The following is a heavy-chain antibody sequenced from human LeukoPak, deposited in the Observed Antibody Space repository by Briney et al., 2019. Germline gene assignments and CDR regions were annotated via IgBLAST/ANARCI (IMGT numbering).Heavy chain of an antibody. CDR3: ARDSASGVAAAGTAHAFDI. CDR2: ISYDGSNK. Sequence: GSLRLSCAASGFTFSSYAMHWVRQAPGKGLEWVAVISYDGSNKYSADSVKGRFTISRDNSKHTLYLQMNSLRAEATAVYYCARDSASGVAAAGTAHAFDIWGQGTMVTVSS. J-gene: IGHJ3*02. CDR1: GFTFSSYA. D-gene: IGHD6-13*01. V-gene: IGHV3-30-3*01.